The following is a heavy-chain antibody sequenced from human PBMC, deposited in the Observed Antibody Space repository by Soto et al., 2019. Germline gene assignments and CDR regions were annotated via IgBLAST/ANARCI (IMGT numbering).Heavy chain of an antibody. CDR2: ISYDGSNK. CDR1: GFAFSSYA. CDR3: AVGYSGYDSLLNY. D-gene: IGHD5-12*01. J-gene: IGHJ4*02. Sequence: ESWGGVVQPGRSLRLSCAASGFAFSSYAMHWVRQAPGKGLEWVAVISYDGSNKYYADSVKGRFTISRDNSKNTLYLQMNSLRAEDTAVYYCAVGYSGYDSLLNYWGQGTLVTVSS. V-gene: IGHV3-30-3*01.